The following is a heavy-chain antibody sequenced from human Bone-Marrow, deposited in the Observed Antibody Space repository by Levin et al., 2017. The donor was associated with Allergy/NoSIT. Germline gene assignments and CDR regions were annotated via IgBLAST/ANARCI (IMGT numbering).Heavy chain of an antibody. CDR3: ATARAYASSWADY. J-gene: IGHJ4*02. V-gene: IGHV3-74*01. Sequence: ETLSLTCAASGFTFSNFWMHWVRQVPGKGLEWVSRINTDGTVTDYADAVKGRFTISRDNAKKTVVLQMSSLRDEDTAVYYCATARAYASSWADYWGQGTLVAVSS. CDR2: INTDGTVT. CDR1: GFTFSNFW. D-gene: IGHD6-13*01.